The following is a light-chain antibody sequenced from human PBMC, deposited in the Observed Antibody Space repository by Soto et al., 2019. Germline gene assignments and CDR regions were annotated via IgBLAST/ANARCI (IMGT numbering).Light chain of an antibody. Sequence: QSALTQPPSASGSPGQSVTISCTGTSSDVGGYNYVSWYQHHPGKGPKLMIYQVSKRTSGVPDRFSGSKSGNTASLTVSGLQAEDEAGYYCSSFAGRNTVFGGGTKLTVL. CDR1: SSDVGGYNY. V-gene: IGLV2-8*01. J-gene: IGLJ2*01. CDR3: SSFAGRNTV. CDR2: QVS.